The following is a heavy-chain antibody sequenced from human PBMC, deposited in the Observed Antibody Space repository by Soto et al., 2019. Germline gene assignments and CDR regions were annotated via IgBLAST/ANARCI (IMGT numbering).Heavy chain of an antibody. D-gene: IGHD1-7*01. CDR2: TYYRSKWYN. CDR1: GDSVSSNSAA. Sequence: PSQTLSLPCAISGDSVSSNSAAWNWIRQSPSRGLEWLGRTYYRSKWYNDYAVSVKSRITIYPDTSKNQFSLQLNSVTPEDTAVYYCASAWLELRGGGIDAFDIWGQGTMVTVSS. V-gene: IGHV6-1*01. J-gene: IGHJ3*02. CDR3: ASAWLELRGGGIDAFDI.